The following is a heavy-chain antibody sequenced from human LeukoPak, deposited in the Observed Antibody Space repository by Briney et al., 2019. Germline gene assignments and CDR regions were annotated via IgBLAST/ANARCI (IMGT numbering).Heavy chain of an antibody. CDR3: QSRYLEWLLDY. V-gene: IGHV4-59*08. Sequence: SETLSLTCTVSGGSISSYYWSWIRQPPGKGLEWIGYIYYSGSTNYNPSLKSRVTISVDTSKNQFSLKLSSVTAADTAVYYCQSRYLEWLLDYWGQGTLVTVSS. CDR2: IYYSGST. CDR1: GGSISSYY. J-gene: IGHJ4*02. D-gene: IGHD3-3*01.